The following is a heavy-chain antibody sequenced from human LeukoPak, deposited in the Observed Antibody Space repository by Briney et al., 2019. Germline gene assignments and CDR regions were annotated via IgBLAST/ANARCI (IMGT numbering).Heavy chain of an antibody. D-gene: IGHD3-22*01. Sequence: SETLSLTCTVSGGSISSYYWSWIRQPPGKGLEWIGYIYYSGSTNYNPSLKSRVTISVDTSKNQFSLKLSSVTAADTAVYYCARDYYDSSGFHRTFDVWGQGTMVTVSS. CDR1: GGSISSYY. CDR3: ARDYYDSSGFHRTFDV. J-gene: IGHJ3*01. CDR2: IYYSGST. V-gene: IGHV4-59*01.